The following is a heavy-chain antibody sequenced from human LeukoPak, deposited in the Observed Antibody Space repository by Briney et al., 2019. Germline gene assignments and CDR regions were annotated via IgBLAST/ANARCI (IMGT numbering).Heavy chain of an antibody. J-gene: IGHJ4*02. V-gene: IGHV1-69*13. CDR1: GGTFSSYA. D-gene: IGHD3-9*01. Sequence: ASVKVSCKASGGTFSSYAISWVRQAPGQGLEWMGGIIPVFGTANYAQKFQGRGTITADESTSTAYLQLSRLRSEDTAVYYCARESGDYDILTGYPGPYFDYWGQGTLVTVSS. CDR2: IIPVFGTA. CDR3: ARESGDYDILTGYPGPYFDY.